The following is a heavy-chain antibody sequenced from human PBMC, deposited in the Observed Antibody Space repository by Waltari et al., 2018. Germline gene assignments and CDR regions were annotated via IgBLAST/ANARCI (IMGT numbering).Heavy chain of an antibody. CDR1: GFPFSSYA. Sequence: QVQLVESGGGVVQPGRSLRRSCAASGFPFSSYAMHWVRQAPGKGLEWVAVISYDGSNKYYADSVKGRFTISRDNSKNTLYLQMNSLRAEDTAVYYCAREGNYYYYYMDVWGKGTTVTISS. CDR2: ISYDGSNK. V-gene: IGHV3-30-3*01. CDR3: AREGNYYYYYMDV. J-gene: IGHJ6*03.